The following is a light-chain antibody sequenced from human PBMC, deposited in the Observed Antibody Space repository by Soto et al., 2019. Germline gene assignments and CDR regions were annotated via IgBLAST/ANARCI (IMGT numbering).Light chain of an antibody. CDR2: SAS. CDR3: QQYGSLPLP. CDR1: QSVGTW. V-gene: IGKV1-5*01. J-gene: IGKJ4*01. Sequence: DVQMTQSPSTLSASVGGRVTITCRASQSVGTWVAWYQQKPGKVPDLLIYSASTLYSGVPSRFSGSGSGTDFTLTISRLEPEDFAVYYCQQYGSLPLPFGGGTKVAI.